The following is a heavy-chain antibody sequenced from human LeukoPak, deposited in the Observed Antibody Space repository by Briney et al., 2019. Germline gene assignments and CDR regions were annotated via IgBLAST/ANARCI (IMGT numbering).Heavy chain of an antibody. CDR2: IYYSGST. CDR3: AREPLRDYYGPDAFDI. V-gene: IGHV4-59*12. D-gene: IGHD3-10*01. CDR1: GGSISSYY. Sequence: SETLSLTCTVSGGSISSYYWSWIRQPPGKGLEWIGYIYYSGSTNYNPSLKSRVTISVDTSKDQFSLKLSSVTAADTAVYYCAREPLRDYYGPDAFDIWGQGTMVTVSS. J-gene: IGHJ3*02.